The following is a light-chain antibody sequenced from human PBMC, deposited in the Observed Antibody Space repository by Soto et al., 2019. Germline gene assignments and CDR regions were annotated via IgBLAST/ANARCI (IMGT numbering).Light chain of an antibody. CDR1: QTISSW. V-gene: IGKV1-5*01. J-gene: IGKJ1*01. CDR3: QQYNSYGT. Sequence: DMQMTQSPSTLSGSVGDRVSITCRASQTISSWLAWYQQKPGKAPKLLIYAASTLQSGVPSRFSGSGSGTDFTLTISCLQSEDFATYYCQQYNSYGTFGQGTKVDIK. CDR2: AAS.